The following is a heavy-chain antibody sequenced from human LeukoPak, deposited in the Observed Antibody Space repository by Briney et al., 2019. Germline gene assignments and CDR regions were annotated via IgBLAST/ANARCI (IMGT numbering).Heavy chain of an antibody. J-gene: IGHJ4*02. D-gene: IGHD2-15*01. CDR2: IYHSGST. V-gene: IGHV4-38-2*02. CDR1: GYSISSGYY. Sequence: PSETLSLTCTVSGYSISSGYYWGWIRQPPGKGLEWIGIIYHSGSTYYSPSLQSRLTISVDTSKNQFSLKLSSVTAADTAMYYCARDCSGGSCRPAGFDYWGQGTLVTVSS. CDR3: ARDCSGGSCRPAGFDY.